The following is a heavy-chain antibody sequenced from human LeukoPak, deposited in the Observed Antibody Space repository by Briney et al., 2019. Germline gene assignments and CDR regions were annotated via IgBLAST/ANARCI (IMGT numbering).Heavy chain of an antibody. CDR2: IRSKANSYAT. J-gene: IGHJ4*02. CDR1: GFTFSGSA. V-gene: IGHV3-73*01. Sequence: GEPLKISCAASGFTFSGSAMHWVRQASGKGLEWVGRIRSKANSYATAYAASVKGRFTISRDDSKNTAYLQMNSLKSEDTAVYYCTPLDYWGQGTLITVSS. CDR3: TPLDY.